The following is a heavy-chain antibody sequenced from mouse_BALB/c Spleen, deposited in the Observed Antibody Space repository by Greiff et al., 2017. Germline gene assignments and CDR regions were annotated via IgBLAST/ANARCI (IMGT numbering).Heavy chain of an antibody. CDR1: GYTFTDYN. CDR3: ARGKTGTGFAY. Sequence: VQLKESGPELVKPGASVKISCKASGYTFTDYNMHWVKQSHGKSLEWIGYIYPYNGGTGYNQKFKSKATLTVDNSSSTAYMELRSLTSEDSAVYYCARGKTGTGFAYWGQGTLVTVSA. D-gene: IGHD4-1*01. J-gene: IGHJ3*01. V-gene: IGHV1S29*02. CDR2: IYPYNGGT.